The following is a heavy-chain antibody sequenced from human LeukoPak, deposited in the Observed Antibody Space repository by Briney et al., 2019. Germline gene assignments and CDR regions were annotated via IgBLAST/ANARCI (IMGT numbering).Heavy chain of an antibody. J-gene: IGHJ3*01. Sequence: GGSLRLSCEASGFTFSTYAMSWVRQAPGKGLEWVSRISGSGDSTDYADSVKGRFTISRDNSENTLYLHMNSLRAEDTAVYYCAKDIWEPELHTFDVWGQGTMVAVSS. D-gene: IGHD1-26*01. CDR2: ISGSGDST. CDR1: GFTFSTYA. V-gene: IGHV3-23*01. CDR3: AKDIWEPELHTFDV.